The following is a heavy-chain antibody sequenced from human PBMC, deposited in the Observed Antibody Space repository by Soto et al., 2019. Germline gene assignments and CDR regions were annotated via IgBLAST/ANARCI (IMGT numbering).Heavy chain of an antibody. CDR1: GASISTSNW. Sequence: QVQLPESGPGLVNPSGTLSLTCVISGASISTSNWWSWVRQSPGKGLGWIGEIYHTGSTSYSPSLKSRVSMSIDKSQNQFSLRLTAVTAADTAIYYCARGPRSGSYSVDGFDVWGQGTMVTVSS. J-gene: IGHJ3*01. CDR2: IYHTGST. V-gene: IGHV4-4*02. D-gene: IGHD1-26*01. CDR3: ARGPRSGSYSVDGFDV.